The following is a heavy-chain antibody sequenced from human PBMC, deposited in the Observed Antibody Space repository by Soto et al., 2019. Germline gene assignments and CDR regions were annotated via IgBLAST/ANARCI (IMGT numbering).Heavy chain of an antibody. CDR1: GFTFSSYE. J-gene: IGHJ3*02. CDR3: ARPTEYAFDI. CDR2: ISSSSSYT. Sequence: EVQLVESGGGLVQPGGSLRLSCAASGFTFSSYEMNWVRQAPGKGLEWVSYISSSSSYTNYADSVKGRFTISRDNAKNSLYLQMNSLRAEDTAVYYCARPTEYAFDIWGQGTMVTVSS. V-gene: IGHV3-48*03.